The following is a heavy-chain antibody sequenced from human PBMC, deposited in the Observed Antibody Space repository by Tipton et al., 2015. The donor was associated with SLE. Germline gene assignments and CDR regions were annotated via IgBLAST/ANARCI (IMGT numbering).Heavy chain of an antibody. V-gene: IGHV4-59*01. CDR1: GASFSDYY. Sequence: TLSLTCAVDGASFSDYYWMWVRQPPGKGLEWIGYIYYSRSTNYNPSLKSRVTISVDTSKNQFSLKLSSVTAADTAVYYCARSSGYSSSWYKAFDIWGQGTMVTVSS. D-gene: IGHD6-13*01. CDR2: IYYSRST. J-gene: IGHJ3*02. CDR3: ARSSGYSSSWYKAFDI.